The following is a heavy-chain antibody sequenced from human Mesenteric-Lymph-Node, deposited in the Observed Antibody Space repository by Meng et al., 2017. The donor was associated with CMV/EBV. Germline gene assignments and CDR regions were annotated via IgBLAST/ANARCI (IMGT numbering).Heavy chain of an antibody. Sequence: SETLSLTCTVSGDSISPHYWSWIRQPPGKGLEWIGYMYYSGNTNYNPSLKSRVTISIDTSKNQFSLKLSSVTAADTAVYYCARGTSGVVTIYSYYALDVWGQGTTVTVSS. D-gene: IGHD3-3*01. V-gene: IGHV4-59*11. CDR2: MYYSGNT. CDR3: ARGTSGVVTIYSYYALDV. J-gene: IGHJ6*02. CDR1: GDSISPHY.